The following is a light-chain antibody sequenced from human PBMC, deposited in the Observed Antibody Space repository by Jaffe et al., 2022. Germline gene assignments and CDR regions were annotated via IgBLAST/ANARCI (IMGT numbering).Light chain of an antibody. CDR3: HQYDQWPLT. J-gene: IGKJ4*01. Sequence: EIMMTQSPATLSVSPGERATLSCRASQSVGSKLGWYQQKPGQAPRLLIYDTSTRATGFPARFSGSGSGTEFTLTISSLQSEDSAVYYCHQYDQWPLTFGGGTRVEIK. CDR1: QSVGSK. CDR2: DTS. V-gene: IGKV3-15*01.